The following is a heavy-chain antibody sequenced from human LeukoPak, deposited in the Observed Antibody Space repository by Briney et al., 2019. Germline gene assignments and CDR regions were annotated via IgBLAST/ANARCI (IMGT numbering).Heavy chain of an antibody. CDR3: ARVAMGIDY. CDR2: IYYSGST. D-gene: IGHD5-18*01. V-gene: IGHV4-30-4*08. CDR1: GGSISSYY. Sequence: SETLSLTCTVSGGSISSYYWSWIRQPPGEGLEWIGYIYYSGSTYYNPSLKSRVTISVDTSKNQFSLKLSSVTAADTAVYYCARVAMGIDYWGQGTLVTVSS. J-gene: IGHJ4*02.